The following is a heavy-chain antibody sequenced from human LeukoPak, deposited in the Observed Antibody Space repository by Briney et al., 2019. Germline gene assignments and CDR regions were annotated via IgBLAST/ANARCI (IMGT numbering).Heavy chain of an antibody. CDR3: ARNRYGYGSGGYSPEHFHH. Sequence: RGSLRLSCAPSVFTSRKFGMDTGPEAPGHGLKWVSSISTSINYICYADSVKGLFTISRDNAKNSLYLQLIRLRAVDTAVYFCARNRYGYGSGGYSPEHFHHWGQGTLVTVSA. V-gene: IGHV3-21*01. D-gene: IGHD6-19*01. CDR2: ISTSINYI. CDR1: VFTSRKFG. J-gene: IGHJ1*01.